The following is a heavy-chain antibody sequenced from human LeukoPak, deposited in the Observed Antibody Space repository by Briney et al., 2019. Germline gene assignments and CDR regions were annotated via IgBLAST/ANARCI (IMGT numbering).Heavy chain of an antibody. CDR3: ARGAGAGYNLQPFDY. J-gene: IGHJ4*02. CDR2: YYYSGST. V-gene: IGHV4-59*08. CDR1: GGSISSYY. Sequence: SETLSLTCTVSGGSISSYYWSWIRQPPGRGLEWIGYYYYSGSTKYNPSLKRRVSISVDTSKNQFSLKLSSGTAADTAVYYCARGAGAGYNLQPFDYWGQGTLVTVSS. D-gene: IGHD5-24*01.